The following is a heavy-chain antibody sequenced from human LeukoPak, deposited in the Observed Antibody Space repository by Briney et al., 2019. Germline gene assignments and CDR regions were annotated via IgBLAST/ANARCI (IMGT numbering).Heavy chain of an antibody. CDR3: ARDLGYYYGSGSYYDAFDI. J-gene: IGHJ3*02. D-gene: IGHD3-10*01. Sequence: ASVKVSCKASGYTFTGYYMHWVRQAPGQGLEWMGWINPNSGGTNYAQKLQGRVTMTTDTSTSTAYMELRSLRSDDTAVYYCARDLGYYYGSGSYYDAFDIWGQGTMVTVSS. CDR1: GYTFTGYY. V-gene: IGHV1-2*02. CDR2: INPNSGGT.